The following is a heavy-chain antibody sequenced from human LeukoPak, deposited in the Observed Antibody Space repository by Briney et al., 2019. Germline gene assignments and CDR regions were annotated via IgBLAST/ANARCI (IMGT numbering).Heavy chain of an antibody. CDR3: AFYCSSTSCYHADFDY. D-gene: IGHD2-2*01. J-gene: IGHJ4*02. CDR2: ISAYNGNT. Sequence: ASVKVSCRASGYTFTSYGISWVRQAPGQGLEGMGWISAYNGNTNYAQKLQGRVTMTTDTSTSTAYMELRSLRSDDTAVYYCAFYCSSTSCYHADFDYWGQGTLVTVSS. V-gene: IGHV1-18*04. CDR1: GYTFTSYG.